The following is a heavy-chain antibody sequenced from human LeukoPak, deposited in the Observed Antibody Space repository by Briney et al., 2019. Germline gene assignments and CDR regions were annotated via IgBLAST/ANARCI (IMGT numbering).Heavy chain of an antibody. CDR3: AKDLKIDYYFDY. V-gene: IGHV3-30*18. CDR1: GFTFSSYG. Sequence: GGSLRLSCAASGFTFSSYGMPWVRQAPGKGLEWVAVISYDGSNKYYADSVKGRFTISRDNSKNTLYLQMNSLRAEDTAVYYCAKDLKIDYYFDYWGQGTLVTVSS. J-gene: IGHJ4*02. CDR2: ISYDGSNK. D-gene: IGHD2-21*01.